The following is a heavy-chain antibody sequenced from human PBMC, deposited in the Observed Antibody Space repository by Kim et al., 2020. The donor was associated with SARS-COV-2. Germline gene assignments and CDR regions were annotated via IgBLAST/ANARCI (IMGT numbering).Heavy chain of an antibody. D-gene: IGHD3-22*01. CDR2: ISAYNGNT. Sequence: ASVKVSCKASGYTFTSYGISWVRQAPGQGLEWMGWISAYNGNTNYAQKLQGRVTMTTDTSTSTAYMELRSLRSDDTAVYYCARDLNTDYYDSSGYQKFDYWGQGTLVTVSS. V-gene: IGHV1-18*01. CDR1: GYTFTSYG. CDR3: ARDLNTDYYDSSGYQKFDY. J-gene: IGHJ4*02.